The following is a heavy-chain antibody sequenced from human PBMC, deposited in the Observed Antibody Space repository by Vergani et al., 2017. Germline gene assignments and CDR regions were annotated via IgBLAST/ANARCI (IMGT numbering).Heavy chain of an antibody. CDR1: GFTFSSYA. Sequence: EVQLLESGGGLVQPGGSLRLSCAASGFTFSSYAMSWVRQAPGKGLEWVSAISGSGGSTYYADSVKGRFTISRDNSKNTLYLQMISLRAEDTAVYYCAKGARVGYCSSTSCHVGPWGQGTLVTVSS. J-gene: IGHJ5*02. V-gene: IGHV3-23*01. D-gene: IGHD2-2*01. CDR3: AKGARVGYCSSTSCHVGP. CDR2: ISGSGGST.